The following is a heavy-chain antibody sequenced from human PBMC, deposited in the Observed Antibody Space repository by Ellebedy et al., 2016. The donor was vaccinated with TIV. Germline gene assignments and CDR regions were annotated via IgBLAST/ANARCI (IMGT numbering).Heavy chain of an antibody. CDR3: ARAPFLYTYAYGC. Sequence: SETLSLXXTVSGGSISSGSYYWIWIRQPAGKGLEWIGRIYTSGSTNYNPSLKSRVTMSVDTSKNQFSLKLSSVTAADTALYYCARAPFLYTYAYGCWGQGTLVTVSS. D-gene: IGHD5-18*01. CDR2: IYTSGST. CDR1: GGSISSGSYY. J-gene: IGHJ4*02. V-gene: IGHV4-61*02.